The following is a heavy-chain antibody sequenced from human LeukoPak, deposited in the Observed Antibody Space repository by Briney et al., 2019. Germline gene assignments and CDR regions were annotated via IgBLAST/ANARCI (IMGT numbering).Heavy chain of an antibody. CDR3: AKDPELTMIVVERNWFDP. J-gene: IGHJ5*02. V-gene: IGHV3-23*01. D-gene: IGHD3-22*01. CDR1: GFIFSSYS. Sequence: GGSLRLSCAASGFIFSSYSMSWVRQAPGKGLEWVSVISGSGGSTYYADSVKGRFTISRDNSKNTLYLQMNSLRAEDTAVYYCAKDPELTMIVVERNWFDPWGQGTLVTVSS. CDR2: ISGSGGST.